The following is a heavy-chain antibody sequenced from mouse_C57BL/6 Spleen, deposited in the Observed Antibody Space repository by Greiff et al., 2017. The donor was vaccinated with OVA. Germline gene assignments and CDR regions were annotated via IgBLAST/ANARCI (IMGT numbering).Heavy chain of an antibody. J-gene: IGHJ1*03. CDR2: IWRGGST. CDR1: GFSFTSYC. D-gene: IGHD1-1*01. CDR3: ARRGYYGSGSYWYFDV. Sequence: VQLQQSGPGLVQPSQCLSITCTVSGFSFTSYCVHWVRQSPGKGLEWLGVIWRGGSTDYNAAFISRLSISTDKSKSQVFSKMNSLHAGDTAIYYCARRGYYGSGSYWYFDVWGKGTTVTVSS. V-gene: IGHV2-2*01.